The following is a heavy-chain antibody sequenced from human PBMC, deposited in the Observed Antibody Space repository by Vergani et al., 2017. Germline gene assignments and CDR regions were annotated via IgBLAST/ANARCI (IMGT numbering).Heavy chain of an antibody. CDR1: GFSLSTSGVG. J-gene: IGHJ4*02. V-gene: IGHV2-5*01. CDR2: IYWNDDK. CDR3: ARSYYDVWSGSVDC. Sequence: QITLKESGPTLVKPTQTLTLTCTFSGFSLSTSGVGVGWIRQPPGKALEWLALIYWNDDKRYSPSLKSRLTITKDTSKNQVVLTMTNMDPVDTATYYCARSYYDVWSGSVDCWGQGTLVTVSS. D-gene: IGHD3-3*01.